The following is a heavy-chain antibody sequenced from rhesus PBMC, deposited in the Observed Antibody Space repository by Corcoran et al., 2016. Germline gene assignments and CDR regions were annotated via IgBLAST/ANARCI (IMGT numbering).Heavy chain of an antibody. V-gene: IGHV3-178*01. Sequence: EVQLVESGGGLAKPGGSLRLPCPVSGFTLSDYYQDWVRQAPGKGLEWVSRITNLGDRTWYADSVKGRFTISRESAKNTLYLQMNGLKSEDTAVYYCARANYGVDYWGQGVLVTVSS. CDR3: ARANYGVDY. D-gene: IGHD4-17*01. CDR1: GFTLSDYY. J-gene: IGHJ4*01. CDR2: ITNLGDRT.